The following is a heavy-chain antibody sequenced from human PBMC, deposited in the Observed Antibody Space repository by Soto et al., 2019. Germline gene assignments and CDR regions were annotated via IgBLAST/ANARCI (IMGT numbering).Heavy chain of an antibody. V-gene: IGHV3-74*01. CDR2: INSDGSST. CDR1: GFTFSSYW. Sequence: GGSLRLSCAASGFTFSSYWMHWVRQAPGKGLLWVSRINSDGSSTSYADSVKGRFTISRDNAKNTLYLQMNSLRAEDTAVYYCARGPVAYCGGDCYSGHGYWGQGTLVTVYS. J-gene: IGHJ4*02. CDR3: ARGPVAYCGGDCYSGHGY. D-gene: IGHD2-21*02.